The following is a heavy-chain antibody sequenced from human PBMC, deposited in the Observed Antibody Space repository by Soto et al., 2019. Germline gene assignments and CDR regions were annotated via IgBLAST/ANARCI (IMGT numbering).Heavy chain of an antibody. J-gene: IGHJ4*02. Sequence: QAQLVESGGGVVQAGRSLRLSCAASGFTFSSYGMHWVRQAPGTGLEWVAVISYDGGLQHYADSVKGRFTISRDNSKNMVLLQMNSLRAEDTAVYYCVSDRRYGHASVPYSWGQGTLVSVSS. CDR2: ISYDGGLQ. D-gene: IGHD5-18*01. CDR1: GFTFSSYG. V-gene: IGHV3-30*03. CDR3: VSDRRYGHASVPYS.